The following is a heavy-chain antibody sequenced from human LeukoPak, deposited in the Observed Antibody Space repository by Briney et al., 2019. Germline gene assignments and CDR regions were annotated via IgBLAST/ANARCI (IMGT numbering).Heavy chain of an antibody. CDR1: GFTFSSYA. CDR3: AKDPHSSSWYRLAFDI. V-gene: IGHV3-23*01. CDR2: ISGSGGST. Sequence: GGSLRLSCAASGFTFSSYAMSWFRQAPGKGLEWVSAISGSGGSTYYADSVKGRFTISRDNSKNTLYLQMNSLRAEDTAVYYCAKDPHSSSWYRLAFDIWGQGTMVTVSS. D-gene: IGHD6-13*01. J-gene: IGHJ3*02.